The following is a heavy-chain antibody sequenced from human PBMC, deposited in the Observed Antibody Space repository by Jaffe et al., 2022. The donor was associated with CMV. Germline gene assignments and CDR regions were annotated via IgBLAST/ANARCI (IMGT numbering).Heavy chain of an antibody. CDR1: GFSLSTSGVG. Sequence: QITLKESGPTLVKPTQTLTLTCTFSGFSLSTSGVGVGWIRQPPGKALEWLALIYWNDDKRYSPSLKSRLTITKDTSKNQVVLTMTNMDPVDTATYYCAHTLGPHVPFDYWGQGTLVTVSS. CDR2: IYWNDDK. J-gene: IGHJ4*02. V-gene: IGHV2-5*01. D-gene: IGHD2-2*01. CDR3: AHTLGPHVPFDY.